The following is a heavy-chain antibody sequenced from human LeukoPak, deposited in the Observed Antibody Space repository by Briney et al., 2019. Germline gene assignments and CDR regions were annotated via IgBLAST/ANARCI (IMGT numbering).Heavy chain of an antibody. J-gene: IGHJ1*01. CDR2: IYWDDDK. V-gene: IGHV2-5*02. Sequence: SGPTLVKPTQTLTLTCTFSGFSLSTSGVGVGRIRQPPGKALEWLALIYWDDDKRYSPSLKSRLTITKDTSKNRVVLTMTNMDPVDTATYYCAQGLAGSWAEYFQHWGQGTLVTVSS. CDR3: AQGLAGSWAEYFQH. CDR1: GFSLSTSGVG. D-gene: IGHD3-10*01.